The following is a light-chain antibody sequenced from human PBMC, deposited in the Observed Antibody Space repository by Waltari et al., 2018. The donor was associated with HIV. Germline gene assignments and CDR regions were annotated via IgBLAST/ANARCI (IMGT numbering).Light chain of an antibody. J-gene: IGLJ3*02. CDR1: KSNIGAGHD. V-gene: IGLV1-40*01. CDR3: QSSDIRLHGLWV. CDR2: ANA. Sequence: QSLLTQPPSVSATPGQRITISCTGNKSNIGAGHDVHWYRQLPGTAPRLLICANANRPSGVPDRISGSKSTASASLAITGLQAEDEGYYYCQSSDIRLHGLWVFGGGTKVTVL.